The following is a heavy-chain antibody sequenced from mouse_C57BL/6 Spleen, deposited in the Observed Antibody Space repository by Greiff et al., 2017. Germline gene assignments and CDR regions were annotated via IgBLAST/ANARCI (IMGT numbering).Heavy chain of an antibody. CDR2: INYDGSST. CDR1: GFTFSDYY. D-gene: IGHD2-3*01. CDR3: ARGGYDDGYFDYLDY. V-gene: IGHV5-16*01. Sequence: EVQLVESEGGLVQPGSSMKLSCTASGFTFSDYYMAWVRQVPEKGLEWVANINYDGSSTYYLDSLKSRFIISRDNSRNILYLQMSSLKSEDTATYYCARGGYDDGYFDYLDYWGQGTTLTVSS. J-gene: IGHJ2*01.